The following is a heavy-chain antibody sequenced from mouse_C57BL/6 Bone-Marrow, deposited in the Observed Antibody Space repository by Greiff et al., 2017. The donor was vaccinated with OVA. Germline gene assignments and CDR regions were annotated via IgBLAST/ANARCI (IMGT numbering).Heavy chain of an antibody. V-gene: IGHV3-6*01. D-gene: IGHD2-3*01. CDR3: ARRIYDGYSDY. CDR2: ISYDGSN. J-gene: IGHJ2*01. Sequence: VQLKESGPGLVKPSQSLSLTCSVTGYSITSGYYWNWIRQFPGNKLEWMGYISYDGSNNYNPSLKNRISITRDTSKNQFFLKLNSVTTEDTATYYCARRIYDGYSDYWGQGTTLTVSS. CDR1: GYSITSGYY.